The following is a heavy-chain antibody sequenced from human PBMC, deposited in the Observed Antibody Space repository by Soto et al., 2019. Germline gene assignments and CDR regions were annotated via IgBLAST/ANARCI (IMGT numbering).Heavy chain of an antibody. J-gene: IGHJ6*02. D-gene: IGHD2-21*01. CDR1: GFTFDDYT. CDR2: ISWDGGST. V-gene: IGHV3-43*01. Sequence: VQLVESGGGVIQPGRSLRLSCAASGFTFDDYTMHWVRQAPGKGLEWVSLISWDGGSTYYADSVKGRFTISRDNSKNSLYLQMNSLRTEDTALYYCAKDNSRRNYYYYGMDVWGQGTTVTVSS. CDR3: AKDNSRRNYYYYGMDV.